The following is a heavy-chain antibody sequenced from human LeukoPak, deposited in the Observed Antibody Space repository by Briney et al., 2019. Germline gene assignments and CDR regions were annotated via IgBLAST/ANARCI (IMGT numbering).Heavy chain of an antibody. CDR2: ISDSVGRT. CDR3: ARVNYYGSGSYGTLDY. Sequence: GGSLRLSCAASGFTFSTYAMSWVRQAPGKGLEWVSTISDSVGRTYYADSVKGRFTFSRDNSKNTLYLQMNSLRAEDTAVYYCARVNYYGSGSYGTLDYWGQGTLVTVSS. CDR1: GFTFSTYA. D-gene: IGHD3-10*01. J-gene: IGHJ4*02. V-gene: IGHV3-23*01.